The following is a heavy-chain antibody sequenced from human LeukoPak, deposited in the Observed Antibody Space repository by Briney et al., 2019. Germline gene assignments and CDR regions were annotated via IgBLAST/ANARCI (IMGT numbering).Heavy chain of an antibody. CDR1: GYTFTSYG. Sequence: ASVKVSCKASGYTFTSYGISWVRQAPGQGLEWMGWISAYNGNTNYAQKLQGRVTMTTDTSTSTAYMELRSLRSGDTAVYYCAKVELWFGESSFDPWGQGTLVTVSS. J-gene: IGHJ5*02. CDR3: AKVELWFGESSFDP. CDR2: ISAYNGNT. V-gene: IGHV1-18*01. D-gene: IGHD3-10*01.